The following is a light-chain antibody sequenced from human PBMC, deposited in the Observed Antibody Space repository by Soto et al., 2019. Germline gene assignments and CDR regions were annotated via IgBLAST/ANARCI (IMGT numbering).Light chain of an antibody. CDR1: QSTSSW. CDR2: DAS. Sequence: DIQMTQSPSTLSASVGDSVTITCRASQSTSSWLALYQQKPGKAPNLLIFDASRLESGVPSRFSGSGSGTEFTPTISSLQPDDFATYFCQHYKSYSHTFGQGTKVDIK. J-gene: IGKJ1*01. V-gene: IGKV1-5*01. CDR3: QHYKSYSHT.